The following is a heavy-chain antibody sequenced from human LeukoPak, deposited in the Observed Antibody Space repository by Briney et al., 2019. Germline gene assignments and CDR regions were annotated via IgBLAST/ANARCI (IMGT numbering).Heavy chain of an antibody. CDR3: ARVSSTNLYYYYMDV. Sequence: SETLSLTCSVSGGSISSYYWSWIRQPPGKGLEWIGYIYYSGSTNYNPSLKSRVTISVDTSKNQFSLKLSSVTAADTAVYYCARVSSTNLYYYYMDVWGKGTTVTVSS. V-gene: IGHV4-59*01. CDR2: IYYSGST. D-gene: IGHD2-2*01. CDR1: GGSISSYY. J-gene: IGHJ6*03.